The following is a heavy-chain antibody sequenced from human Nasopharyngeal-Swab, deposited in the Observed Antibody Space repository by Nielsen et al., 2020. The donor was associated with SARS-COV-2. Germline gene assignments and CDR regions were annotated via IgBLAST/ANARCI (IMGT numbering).Heavy chain of an antibody. V-gene: IGHV3-21*01. J-gene: IGHJ4*02. CDR3: ARDLHSYGSGSYYRHFGY. CDR2: ISTTGSYI. Sequence: GESLKISCAASGFTFSSYSMNWVRQAPGKGLEWVSSISTTGSYIYYADSLKGRFTISRDNAKNSLYLQMNSLRAEDTAVYYCARDLHSYGSGSYYRHFGYWGQGLLVTVSS. CDR1: GFTFSSYS. D-gene: IGHD3-10*01.